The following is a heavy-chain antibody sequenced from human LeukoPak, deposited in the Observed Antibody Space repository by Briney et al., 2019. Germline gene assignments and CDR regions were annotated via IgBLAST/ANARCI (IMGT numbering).Heavy chain of an antibody. CDR2: ISAYNGNT. Sequence: VASVKVSCKASGYTFTSYGISWVRQAPGQGLEWMGWISAYNGNTNYAQKFQGRVTMTTDTSTSTAYMELRSLRSDDTAVYYCARDHSGSYYNPFDYWGQGTLVTVSS. J-gene: IGHJ4*02. D-gene: IGHD3-10*01. CDR1: GYTFTSYG. V-gene: IGHV1-18*01. CDR3: ARDHSGSYYNPFDY.